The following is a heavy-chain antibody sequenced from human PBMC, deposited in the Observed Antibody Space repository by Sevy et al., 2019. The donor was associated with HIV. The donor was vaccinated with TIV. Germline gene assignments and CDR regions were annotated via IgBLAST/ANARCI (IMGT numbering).Heavy chain of an antibody. CDR1: GYTFTSYY. V-gene: IGHV1-46*01. D-gene: IGHD3-22*01. J-gene: IGHJ6*02. CDR2: INPSGGST. CDR3: AREGYYYDSSGYGYYYYYGMDV. Sequence: ASVKVSCKASGYTFTSYYMHWVRQAPGQGLEWMGIINPSGGSTSYAQKFQGRVTMTRDTSTSTVYMELSSLGSEDTAVYYCAREGYYYDSSGYGYYYYYGMDVWGQGTTVTVSS.